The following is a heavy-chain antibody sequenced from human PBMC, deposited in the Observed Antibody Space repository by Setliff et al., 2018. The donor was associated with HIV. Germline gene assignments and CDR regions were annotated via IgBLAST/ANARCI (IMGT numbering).Heavy chain of an antibody. CDR2: IYYSGST. V-gene: IGHV4-39*01. J-gene: IGHJ6*02. Sequence: PSETLSLTCTVSGGSISSSSYYWGWIRQPPGKGLEWIGSIYYSGSTYYNPSLKSRVTISVDTSKNQFSLKLSSVTAADTAVYYCARRIHPGSSWIYYYYYYGMDVWGQGTTVTVSS. CDR1: GGSISSSSYY. D-gene: IGHD6-13*01. CDR3: ARRIHPGSSWIYYYYYYGMDV.